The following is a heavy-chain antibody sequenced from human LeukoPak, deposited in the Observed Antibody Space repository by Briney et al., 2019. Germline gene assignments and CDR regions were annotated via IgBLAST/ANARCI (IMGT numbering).Heavy chain of an antibody. CDR2: IWSDGSSK. V-gene: IGHV3-33*01. J-gene: IGHJ6*02. Sequence: PGGSLRLSCAASGFTFSSYGMHWVRQAPGKGLEWVAVIWSDGSSKHYGDSVKGRFTISRDNSKNTLYLQMNSLRADDTAVYHCARGQSPSYYDMDVWGQGTTVTVSS. CDR1: GFTFSSYG. CDR3: ARGQSPSYYDMDV. D-gene: IGHD6-19*01.